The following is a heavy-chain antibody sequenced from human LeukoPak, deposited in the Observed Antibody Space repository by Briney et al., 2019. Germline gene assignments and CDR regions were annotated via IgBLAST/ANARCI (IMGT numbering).Heavy chain of an antibody. D-gene: IGHD3-3*01. CDR2: IKQDGSEK. CDR3: ARDGGLNNDY. V-gene: IGHV3-7*01. CDR1: GFTFSSYW. Sequence: GGSLRLSCAASGFTFSSYWMSWVRQAPGKGLEWVANIKQDGSEKYYVDSVKGRFIISRDNAKNSLNLQMNSLRAEDAAVYYCARDGGLNNDYWGQGTLVTVSS. J-gene: IGHJ4*02.